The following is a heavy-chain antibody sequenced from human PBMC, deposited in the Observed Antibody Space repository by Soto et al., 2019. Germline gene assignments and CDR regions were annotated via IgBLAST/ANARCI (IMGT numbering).Heavy chain of an antibody. V-gene: IGHV1-18*01. D-gene: IGHD2-15*01. CDR2: ISAYNGNT. Sequence: GASVKVSCKASGYTFTSYGISWVRQAPGQGLEWMGWISAYNGNTNYAQKIQGRVTMTTDTSTSTAYMEMRSLRSDDTAVYYCARGDDSTLHYGMDVWGQGTTVTVSS. J-gene: IGHJ6*02. CDR1: GYTFTSYG. CDR3: ARGDDSTLHYGMDV.